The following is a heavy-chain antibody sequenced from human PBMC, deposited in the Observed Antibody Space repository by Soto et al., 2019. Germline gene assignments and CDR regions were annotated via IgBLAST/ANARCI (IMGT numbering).Heavy chain of an antibody. CDR1: GASIRSGGYA. D-gene: IGHD3-22*01. Sequence: QPQLQESGSRLVKPSETLSLTCAVSGASIRSGGYAWSWIRQPPGKGLEWIGYIFHSGNTFYNPSLKSRVTLTVDRSKNEFSLKLTSVTAADTAVYYCASAQDYYDSSRYRFDYWGQGTLVTVSS. CDR3: ASAQDYYDSSRYRFDY. CDR2: IFHSGNT. V-gene: IGHV4-30-2*01. J-gene: IGHJ4*02.